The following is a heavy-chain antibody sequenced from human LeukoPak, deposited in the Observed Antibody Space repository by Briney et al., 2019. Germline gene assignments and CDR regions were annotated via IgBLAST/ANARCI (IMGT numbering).Heavy chain of an antibody. CDR3: ARDRSPGYYYYDSSGSAYYFDY. CDR2: IKQDGSEK. CDR1: GFTFSSYW. D-gene: IGHD3-22*01. Sequence: PGGSLRLSCAASGFTFSSYWMSWVRQAPGKGLEWVANIKQDGSEKYYVDSVKGRFTISRDNAKNSLYLQMNSLRAEDTAVYYCARDRSPGYYYYDSSGSAYYFDYWGQGTLVTVSS. V-gene: IGHV3-7*01. J-gene: IGHJ4*02.